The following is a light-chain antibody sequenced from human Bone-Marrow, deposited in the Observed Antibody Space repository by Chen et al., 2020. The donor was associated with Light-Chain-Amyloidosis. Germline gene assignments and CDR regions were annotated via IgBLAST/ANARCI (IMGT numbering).Light chain of an antibody. CDR3: QSADSSGTYEVI. J-gene: IGLJ2*01. Sequence: SYELTQPPSVSVSPGQTARLTCSGDDLPTKYAYWYQQKPGQAPVLVIHRDTERPSGISERFSGSSSGTTATFTISGVQAEAEADYHCQSADSSGTYEVIFGGGTKLTVL. CDR2: RDT. V-gene: IGLV3-25*03. CDR1: DLPTKY.